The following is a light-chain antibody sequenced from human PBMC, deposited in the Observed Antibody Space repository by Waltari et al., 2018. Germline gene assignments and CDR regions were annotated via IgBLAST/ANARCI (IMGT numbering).Light chain of an antibody. CDR1: SSDVGSYNL. CDR3: CPYAGSSTYV. J-gene: IGLJ1*01. Sequence: QSAVTQPASVSGSPGQSITISCTGTSSDVGSYNLVSWYQQYPGKAPKLMIYEVSKRPSGVSKRFSGSKSGNTASLTISGLQAEDEADYYCCPYAGSSTYVFGTGTKVTV. CDR2: EVS. V-gene: IGLV2-23*02.